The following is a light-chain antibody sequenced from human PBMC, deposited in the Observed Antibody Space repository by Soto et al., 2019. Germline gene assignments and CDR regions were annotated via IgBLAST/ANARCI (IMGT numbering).Light chain of an antibody. CDR3: QKYTNVRA. Sequence: DIQMTQSPSSLSASVGVRVTITCRASQGISNYLAWYQQIPGKVPKLLISAASTLQSGVPSRFSGSGSGTDFTLTISSQQPKDVATYYCQKYTNVRAFGGGTKVEIK. J-gene: IGKJ4*01. CDR2: AAS. CDR1: QGISNY. V-gene: IGKV1-27*01.